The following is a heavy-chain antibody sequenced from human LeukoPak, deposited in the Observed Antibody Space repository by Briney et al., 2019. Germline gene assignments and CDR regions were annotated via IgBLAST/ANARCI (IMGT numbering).Heavy chain of an antibody. CDR1: GYTFTSYY. D-gene: IGHD3-10*01. CDR2: INTNTGNP. CDR3: AVAMVRGALGYYYMDV. Sequence: ASVKVSCKASGYTFTSYYMHWVRQAPGQGLEWMGWINTNTGNPTYAQGFTGRFVFSLDTSVSTAYLQISSLKAEDTAVYYCAVAMVRGALGYYYMDVWGKGTTVTVSS. V-gene: IGHV7-4-1*02. J-gene: IGHJ6*03.